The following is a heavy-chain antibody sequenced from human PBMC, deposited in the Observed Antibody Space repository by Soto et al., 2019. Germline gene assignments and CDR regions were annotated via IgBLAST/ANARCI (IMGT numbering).Heavy chain of an antibody. J-gene: IGHJ6*02. CDR1: GGSISSYY. D-gene: IGHD6-13*01. CDR3: AISIAAAGGLDYYYGMDV. Sequence: PSETLSLTCTVSGGSISSYYWSWTRQPAGKGLEWIGRIYTSGSTNYNPSLKSRVTMSVDTSKNQFSLKLSSVTAADTAVYYCAISIAAAGGLDYYYGMDVWGQGTTVTVSS. V-gene: IGHV4-4*07. CDR2: IYTSGST.